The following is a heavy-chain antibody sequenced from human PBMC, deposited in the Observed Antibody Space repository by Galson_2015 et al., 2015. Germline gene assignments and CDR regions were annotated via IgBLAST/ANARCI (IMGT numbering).Heavy chain of an antibody. V-gene: IGHV4-39*02. CDR3: ARDARGGYSYGETNYYGMDV. CDR2: IFYSGST. Sequence: SETLSLTCTVSGGSVSRSSYHWGWIRQPPGKGLEWIGSIFYSGSTYYNPSLKSRVTISVDTSKNQFSLKLSSVTAADTAVYYCARDARGGYSYGETNYYGMDVWGQGTTVTVSS. CDR1: GGSVSRSSYH. D-gene: IGHD5-18*01. J-gene: IGHJ6*02.